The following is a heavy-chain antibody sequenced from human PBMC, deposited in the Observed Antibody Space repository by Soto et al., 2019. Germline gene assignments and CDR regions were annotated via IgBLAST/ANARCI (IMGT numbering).Heavy chain of an antibody. CDR2: MIPIFGPA. D-gene: IGHD4-17*01. J-gene: IGHJ4*02. V-gene: IGHV1-69*01. Sequence: QVQLVQSGAEVKKPGSSVKVSCKASGGTCSSYAISWVRQAPGQGLEWMVGMIPIFGPANYVQKFQGRITIAADESTSTAYMELSSLRSEDTAVYYFERDTAYDYAFDYWGKGPLVTVSS. CDR3: ERDTAYDYAFDY. CDR1: GGTCSSYA.